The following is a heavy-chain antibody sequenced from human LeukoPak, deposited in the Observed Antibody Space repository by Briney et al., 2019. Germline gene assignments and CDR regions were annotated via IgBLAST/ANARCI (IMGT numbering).Heavy chain of an antibody. D-gene: IGHD4-17*01. V-gene: IGHV3-11*04. CDR2: IRSSGSTK. J-gene: IGHJ4*01. Sequence: PGGSLRLSCAASGFTFSDYYMSWIRQAPGKGLEWVSYIRSSGSTKYYADSVEGRFTISRDTANKSVYLKMNSLRADDTAVYYCASDSTATTSDRLVGDRTSRRLGYFDYWGHGTLVTVSS. CDR1: GFTFSDYY. CDR3: ASDSTATTSDRLVGDRTSRRLGYFDY.